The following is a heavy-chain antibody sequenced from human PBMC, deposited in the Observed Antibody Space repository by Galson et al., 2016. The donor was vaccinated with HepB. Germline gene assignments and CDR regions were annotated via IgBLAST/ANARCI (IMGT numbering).Heavy chain of an antibody. V-gene: IGHV4-39*01. Sequence: ETLSLTCIVSGGSISSTNDYWGWIRQPPGKGLEWIGTIYYSGSTDYNPSLKSRVTISVDTSKNQFSLKLRSVTASDAAVYYCARQGYLAVYYYYGMDVWGQGTTVTVSS. CDR1: GGSISSTNDY. D-gene: IGHD3-16*02. CDR3: ARQGYLAVYYYYGMDV. J-gene: IGHJ6*02. CDR2: IYYSGST.